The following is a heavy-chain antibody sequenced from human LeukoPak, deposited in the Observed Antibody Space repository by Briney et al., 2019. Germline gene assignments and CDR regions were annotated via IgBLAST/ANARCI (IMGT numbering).Heavy chain of an antibody. CDR2: INHSGST. CDR1: GGSFSGYY. V-gene: IGHV4-34*01. D-gene: IGHD3-3*01. Sequence: SETLSLTCAVYGGSFSGYYWSWIRQHPGKGLEWIGEINHSGSTNYNPSLKSRVTISVDTSKNQLSLNLRSVTAADTAVYYCARVPRGIFLAADNWGQGTLVTVSS. CDR3: ARVPRGIFLAADN. J-gene: IGHJ4*02.